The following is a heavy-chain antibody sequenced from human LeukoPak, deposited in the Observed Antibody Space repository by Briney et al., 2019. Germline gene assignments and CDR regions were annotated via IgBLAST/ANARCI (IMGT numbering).Heavy chain of an antibody. CDR2: ISAYNGNT. V-gene: IGHV1-18*01. J-gene: IGHJ5*02. CDR3: ARLGRPYCSSTSCYDVWFDP. Sequence: GASVKVSCKASGYTFTSYGISWVRQAPGQGLEWMGWISAYNGNTNYAQKLQGRVTMTTDTSTSTAYMELRSLRSDDTAVYYCARLGRPYCSSTSCYDVWFDPWGQGTLVTVSS. CDR1: GYTFTSYG. D-gene: IGHD2-2*01.